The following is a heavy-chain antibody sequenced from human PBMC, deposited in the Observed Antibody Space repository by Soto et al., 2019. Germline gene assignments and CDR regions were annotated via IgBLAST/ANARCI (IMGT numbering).Heavy chain of an antibody. J-gene: IGHJ6*02. V-gene: IGHV1-2*02. Sequence: ASVKVSCKASGYTFAGYYMHWVRQAPGQGLEWMGWINPNSGGTNYAQKFQGRVTMTRDTSISTAYMELSRLRSDHTAVYYCARDLEDIVVVVAATLLYYYYGMDVWGQGTTVTVSS. CDR2: INPNSGGT. CDR3: ARDLEDIVVVVAATLLYYYYGMDV. CDR1: GYTFAGYY. D-gene: IGHD2-15*01.